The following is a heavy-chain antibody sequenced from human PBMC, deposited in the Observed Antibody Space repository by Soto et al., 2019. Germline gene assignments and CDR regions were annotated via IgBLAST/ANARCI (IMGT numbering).Heavy chain of an antibody. Sequence: QVQLVQSGAEVKKPGASVKVSCKASGYTFTSYGVSWVRLAPGQGLEWMGWISGYNGNTNYAQKLQGRVTMTTDTSTSTAYMELRSLRSDDTAVYYCARAGKYYYGSGSPYYYGMDVWGQGITVTVSS. CDR2: ISGYNGNT. D-gene: IGHD3-10*01. J-gene: IGHJ6*02. CDR3: ARAGKYYYGSGSPYYYGMDV. V-gene: IGHV1-18*04. CDR1: GYTFTSYG.